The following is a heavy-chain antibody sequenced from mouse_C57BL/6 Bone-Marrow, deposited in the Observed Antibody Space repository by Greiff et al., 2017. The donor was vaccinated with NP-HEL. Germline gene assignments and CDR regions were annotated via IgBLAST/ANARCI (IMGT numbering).Heavy chain of an antibody. CDR2: IDPEDGAT. V-gene: IGHV14-2*01. J-gene: IGHJ3*01. Sequence: EVQLQQSGAELVKPGASVKLSCTASGFNIKDYYMHWVKQRTEQGLEWIGRIDPEDGATKYAPKFQGKATITADTSSNTAYLQLSSLTSEDTAVYYCARSYYGNSAWFAYWGQGTLVTVSA. D-gene: IGHD2-10*01. CDR3: ARSYYGNSAWFAY. CDR1: GFNIKDYY.